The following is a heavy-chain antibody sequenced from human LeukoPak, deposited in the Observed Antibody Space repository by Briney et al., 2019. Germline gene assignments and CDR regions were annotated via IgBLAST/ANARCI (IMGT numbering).Heavy chain of an antibody. V-gene: IGHV1-18*01. CDR1: GYTFTSYD. J-gene: IGHJ4*02. CDR3: ARVKIYYDSSGLGY. D-gene: IGHD3-22*01. Sequence: GASVKVSCKASGYTFTSYDINWVRQATGQGLEWMGWISAYNGNAKYAQKLQDRITMTTDTSTSTAYMELSSLRSEDTAVYYCARVKIYYDSSGLGYWGQGTLVTVSS. CDR2: ISAYNGNA.